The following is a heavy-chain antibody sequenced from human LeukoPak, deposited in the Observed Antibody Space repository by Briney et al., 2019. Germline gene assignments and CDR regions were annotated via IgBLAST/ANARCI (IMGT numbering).Heavy chain of an antibody. V-gene: IGHV1-2*06. D-gene: IGHD3-22*01. CDR3: ARESINYYDSSGYFDY. CDR1: GYTFTGYY. J-gene: IGHJ4*02. Sequence: ASVKVSCKASGYTFTGYYMHWVRQAPGQGLEWMGRINPNSGGTNYAQKFQGRVTMTRDTSISTAYMELSRLRSDDTAVYYCARESINYYDSSGYFDYWRQGTLVTVSS. CDR2: INPNSGGT.